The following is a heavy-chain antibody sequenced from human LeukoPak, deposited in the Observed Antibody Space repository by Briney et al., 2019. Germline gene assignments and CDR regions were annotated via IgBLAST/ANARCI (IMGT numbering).Heavy chain of an antibody. V-gene: IGHV7-4-1*02. D-gene: IGHD3-10*01. J-gene: IGHJ4*02. Sequence: EASVKVSCKASGYTFTSYAMNWVRQAPGQGLERMGWINTNTGNPTYAQGFTGRFVFSLDTSVSTAYLQISSLKAEDTAVYYCARENRAYYYGSGSYYNDFDYWGQGTLVTVSS. CDR1: GYTFTSYA. CDR2: INTNTGNP. CDR3: ARENRAYYYGSGSYYNDFDY.